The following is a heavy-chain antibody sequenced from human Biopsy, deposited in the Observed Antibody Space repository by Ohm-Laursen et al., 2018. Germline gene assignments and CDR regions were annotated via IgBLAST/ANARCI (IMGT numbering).Heavy chain of an antibody. D-gene: IGHD3-22*01. CDR2: IFYRGST. CDR3: ARDYDTSGYYYVS. V-gene: IGHV4-39*01. CDR1: GGSISNNNYY. J-gene: IGHJ5*02. Sequence: GTLSLTCSVSGGSISNNNYYWGWIRQPPGKGLEWIGNIFYRGSTHYKPSLKSRVNISVDTSKNQFSLKLNSVTAADTAVYYCARDYDTSGYYYVSWGQGTLVTVSS.